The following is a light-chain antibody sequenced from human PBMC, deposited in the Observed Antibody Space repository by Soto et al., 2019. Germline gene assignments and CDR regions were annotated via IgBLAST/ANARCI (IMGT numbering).Light chain of an antibody. Sequence: EIVLTQSPATLSLSPGEGATLSCGASQSVSSSYLAWYQQKPGLAPRLLIYDASSRATGIPDRFSGSGSGTDFTLTIRRLEPADFAVYYCQHYVTSPYTFGQGTKLEIK. J-gene: IGKJ2*01. V-gene: IGKV3D-20*01. CDR2: DAS. CDR3: QHYVTSPYT. CDR1: QSVSSSY.